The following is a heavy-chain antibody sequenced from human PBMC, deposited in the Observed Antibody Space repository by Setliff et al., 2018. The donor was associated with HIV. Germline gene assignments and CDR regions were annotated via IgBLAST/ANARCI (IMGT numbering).Heavy chain of an antibody. V-gene: IGHV1-3*03. Sequence: GASVKVSCKASGYTFTSYAMRWVRQAPGQRLEWMGWINAGNGNTKYSQEFQGRVTITRDTSASTAYMELSSLGSEDMAVYYCARKYTGGPLDSWGQGTLVTVSS. CDR2: INAGNGNT. CDR3: ARKYTGGPLDS. J-gene: IGHJ4*02. CDR1: GYTFTSYA. D-gene: IGHD6-19*01.